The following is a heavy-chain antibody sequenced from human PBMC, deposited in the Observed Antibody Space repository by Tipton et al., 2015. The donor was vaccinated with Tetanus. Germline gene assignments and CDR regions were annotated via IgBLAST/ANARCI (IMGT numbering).Heavy chain of an antibody. CDR3: AKVGSSVVVVAATEKYFDS. CDR1: GFTFSTNA. V-gene: IGHV3-33*06. J-gene: IGHJ4*02. D-gene: IGHD2-15*01. Sequence: SLRLSCAASGFTFSTNAMHWVRQAPGKGLEWVAAIWNDGSYKYYADSVKGRFTVSRDNSKNTLYLEMTSLRAEDTAIYYCAKVGSSVVVVAATEKYFDSWGQGTQVTVSS. CDR2: IWNDGSYK.